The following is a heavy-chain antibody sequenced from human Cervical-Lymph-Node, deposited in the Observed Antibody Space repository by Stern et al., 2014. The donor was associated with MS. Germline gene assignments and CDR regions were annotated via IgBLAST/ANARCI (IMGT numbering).Heavy chain of an antibody. Sequence: QLVQSGAEVKKPGSSVKVSCKTSGGTFSNSAFSWIRQAPGQGLDWMGGIIPIFGTATYAQRFQGRVTITAHESTNTAYMELSSLRSEDTAVYYCARSAGYYSAMDVWGQGTTVTVSS. J-gene: IGHJ6*02. CDR1: GGTFSNSA. CDR2: IIPIFGTA. V-gene: IGHV1-69*01. CDR3: ARSAGYYSAMDV. D-gene: IGHD3-3*01.